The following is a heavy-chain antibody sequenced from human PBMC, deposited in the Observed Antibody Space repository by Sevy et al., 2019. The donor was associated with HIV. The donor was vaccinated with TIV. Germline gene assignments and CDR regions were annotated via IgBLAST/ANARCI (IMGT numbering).Heavy chain of an antibody. Sequence: GRSLRLSCAASGFTFSSYGMHWVRQAPGKGLEWVAIIWFDENNELYADSVKGRFTISRDNSKNMLYLQMNSLRDEDTAMYYCARDRKVPAAIDYWGQGTLVTVSS. V-gene: IGHV3-33*01. J-gene: IGHJ4*02. CDR1: GFTFSSYG. CDR2: IWFDENNE. CDR3: ARDRKVPAAIDY. D-gene: IGHD2-2*01.